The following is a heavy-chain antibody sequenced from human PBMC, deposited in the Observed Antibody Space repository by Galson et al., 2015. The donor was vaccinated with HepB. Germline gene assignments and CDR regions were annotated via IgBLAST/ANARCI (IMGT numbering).Heavy chain of an antibody. D-gene: IGHD3-10*01. Sequence: SLRLSCATSGFTFTSYWMHWVRQAPGKGLLWVSRIDSGGSSTSYADSVKGRFTISRDNAKNTVYLQMNSLRAEDTAVYYCVRDPPHLRELFDYWGQGTLVTVSS. J-gene: IGHJ4*02. V-gene: IGHV3-74*01. CDR2: IDSGGSST. CDR1: GFTFTSYW. CDR3: VRDPPHLRELFDY.